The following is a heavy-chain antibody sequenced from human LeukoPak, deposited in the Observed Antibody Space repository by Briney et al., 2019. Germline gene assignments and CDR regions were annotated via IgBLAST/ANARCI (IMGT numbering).Heavy chain of an antibody. CDR1: GFTFSSYE. D-gene: IGHD3-22*01. V-gene: IGHV3-48*03. Sequence: GGSLRLSCAASGFTFSSYERNWVRQAPGKGLEWVSYISSSGSTIYYADSVKGRFTISRDNAKNSLYLQMNSLRAEDTAVCYCARDEAPPDYYDSSGYYPFDYWGQGTLVTVSS. CDR2: ISSSGSTI. J-gene: IGHJ4*02. CDR3: ARDEAPPDYYDSSGYYPFDY.